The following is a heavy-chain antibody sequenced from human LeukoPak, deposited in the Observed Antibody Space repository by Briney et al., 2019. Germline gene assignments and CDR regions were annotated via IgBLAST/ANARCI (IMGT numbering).Heavy chain of an antibody. CDR2: IYKIGTT. V-gene: IGHV4-59*01. CDR3: VIGVGWQPDY. D-gene: IGHD2-15*01. Sequence: PSETLSLTCTVSGGSNNSYYWSWIRQPPGKGLEWIGHIYKIGTTNYNPSLKSRLTISADTSKNQFSLQLRSVTAADTAVYYCVIGVGWQPDYWGQGALVTVSS. J-gene: IGHJ4*02. CDR1: GGSNNSYY.